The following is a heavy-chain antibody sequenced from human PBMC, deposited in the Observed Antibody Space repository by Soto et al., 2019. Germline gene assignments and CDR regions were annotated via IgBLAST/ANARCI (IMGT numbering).Heavy chain of an antibody. J-gene: IGHJ4*02. V-gene: IGHV3-74*01. CDR2: INSAGSST. CDR3: ARGGFYSYDYLDDC. Sequence: GGALRLPCAASGFSISSQWKHWVRQAPGKGLVWVSRINSAGSSTSYADSVKGRFTISRDNAKNTLYLQMNSLRAEDTAVYYCARGGFYSYDYLDDCWGQGTLVTVSS. CDR1: GFSISSQW. D-gene: IGHD5-18*01.